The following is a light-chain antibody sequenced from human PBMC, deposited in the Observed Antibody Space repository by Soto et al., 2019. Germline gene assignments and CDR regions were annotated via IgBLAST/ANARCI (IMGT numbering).Light chain of an antibody. CDR3: HSYDSSLSGSEL. CDR1: SSNIGAGYD. CDR2: GNS. Sequence: QAVVTQPPSVSGAPGQRVTISCTGSSSNIGAGYDVHWYQQLPGTAPKLLIYGNSNRPSEVPDRFSGSKSGTSASLAITGLQAEDEADYYCHSYDSSLSGSELFVGGTKLTVL. J-gene: IGLJ2*01. V-gene: IGLV1-40*01.